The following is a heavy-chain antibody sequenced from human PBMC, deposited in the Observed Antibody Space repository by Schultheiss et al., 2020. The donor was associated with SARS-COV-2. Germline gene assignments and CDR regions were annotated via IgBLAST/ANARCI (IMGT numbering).Heavy chain of an antibody. V-gene: IGHV3-74*01. CDR1: GFTFSSHW. J-gene: IGHJ4*02. Sequence: GGSLRLSCAASGFTFSSHWMHWVRQAPGEGLVWVSSISSSGISTYYADSVKGRFTISRHTSQNTLYLQMNDLRTDDTAVYYCATQHFDYWGQGTLVTVSS. CDR2: ISSSGIST. CDR3: ATQHFDY. D-gene: IGHD2-2*01.